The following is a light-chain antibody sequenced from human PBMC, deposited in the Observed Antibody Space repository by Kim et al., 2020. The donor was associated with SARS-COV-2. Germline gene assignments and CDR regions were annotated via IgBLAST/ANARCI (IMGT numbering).Light chain of an antibody. J-gene: IGKJ1*01. V-gene: IGKV1-5*01. CDR2: GAS. CDR3: QHYNSDLRT. Sequence: ASVGERVAITCRASQSISTWLAWYQQKPGKAPKLLIYGASKLETGVPSRFSGSGSGTDFTLNISGLQPDDFATYYCQHYNSDLRTFGQGTKVDIK. CDR1: QSISTW.